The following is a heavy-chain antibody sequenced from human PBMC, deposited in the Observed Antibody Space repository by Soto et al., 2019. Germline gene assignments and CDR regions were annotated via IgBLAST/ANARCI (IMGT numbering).Heavy chain of an antibody. V-gene: IGHV3-30*18. Sequence: GGSLRLSCAASGFTFSSYGMHWVRQAPGKGLEWVAVISYDGSNKYYADSVKGRFTISRDNSKNTLYLQMNSLRAEDTAVYYCAKSGRANSSSWPKTSYYYYGMDVWGQGTTVTVSS. CDR2: ISYDGSNK. CDR3: AKSGRANSSSWPKTSYYYYGMDV. CDR1: GFTFSSYG. D-gene: IGHD6-13*01. J-gene: IGHJ6*02.